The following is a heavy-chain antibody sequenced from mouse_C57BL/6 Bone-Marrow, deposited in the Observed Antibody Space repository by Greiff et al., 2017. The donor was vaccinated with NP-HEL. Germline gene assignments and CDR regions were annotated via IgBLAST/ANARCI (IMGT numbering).Heavy chain of an antibody. Sequence: EVKLVESGPVLVKPGASVKMSCKASGYTFTDYYMNWVKQSHGKSLEWIGVINPYNGGTSYNQKFKGKATLTVDKSSSTAYMELNSLTSEDSAVYYCARSYYGSSYPFDYWGQGTTLTVSS. CDR3: ARSYYGSSYPFDY. V-gene: IGHV1-19*01. J-gene: IGHJ2*01. D-gene: IGHD1-1*01. CDR1: GYTFTDYY. CDR2: INPYNGGT.